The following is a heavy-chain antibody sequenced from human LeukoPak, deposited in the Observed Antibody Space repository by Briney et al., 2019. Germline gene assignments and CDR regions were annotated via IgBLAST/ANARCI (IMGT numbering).Heavy chain of an antibody. CDR3: ARDAESGYSYGGNYYYYGMDV. V-gene: IGHV3-21*01. D-gene: IGHD5-18*01. CDR2: ISSSSSYI. Sequence: GGSLRLSCAASGFFLSSSGMHWVRQAPGKGLEWVSSISSSSSYIYYADSVKGRFTISRDNAKNSLYLQMNSLRAEDTAVYYCARDAESGYSYGGNYYYYGMDVWGQGTTVTVSS. J-gene: IGHJ6*02. CDR1: GFFLSSSG.